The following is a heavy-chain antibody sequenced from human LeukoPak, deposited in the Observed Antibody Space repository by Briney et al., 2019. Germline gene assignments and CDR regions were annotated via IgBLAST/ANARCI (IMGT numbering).Heavy chain of an antibody. CDR1: GFTFSSYG. D-gene: IGHD2-15*01. CDR3: AKDLDRYCSGGSCYADY. J-gene: IGHJ4*02. CDR2: IRYDGSNK. V-gene: IGHV3-30*02. Sequence: GGSLKLSCAASGFTFSSYGMHWVRQAPGKGLEWVAFIRYDGSNKYYADSVKGRFTISRDNSKNTLYLRMNSLRAEDTAVYYCAKDLDRYCSGGSCYADYWGQGTLVIVSS.